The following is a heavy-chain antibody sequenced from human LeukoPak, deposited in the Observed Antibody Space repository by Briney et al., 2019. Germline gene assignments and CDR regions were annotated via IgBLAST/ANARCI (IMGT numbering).Heavy chain of an antibody. Sequence: GGSLRLSCAASGFTFSSYAMSWVRQAPGKGLEWVSAISYSGGSTYYADSVKGRFTISRDNSKNTLYLQMNSLRAEDTAVYYCAKDRGGESIAAAGSIYDYWGQGTLVTVSS. J-gene: IGHJ4*02. V-gene: IGHV3-23*01. D-gene: IGHD6-13*01. CDR2: ISYSGGST. CDR1: GFTFSSYA. CDR3: AKDRGGESIAAAGSIYDY.